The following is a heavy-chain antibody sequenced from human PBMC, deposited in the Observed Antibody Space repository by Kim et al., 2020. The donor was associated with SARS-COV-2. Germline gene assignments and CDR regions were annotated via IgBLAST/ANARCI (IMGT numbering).Heavy chain of an antibody. Sequence: GGSLRLSCAAFGFTFSTYSVNWVRQAPGKGLEWVSFISTSSSYIYYTDSVKGRFTISRDDAKNSLYLQMNSLRAEDTAVYYCARKTDGSGTYYWEDAFD. CDR2: ISTSSSYI. V-gene: IGHV3-21*01. D-gene: IGHD1-26*01. J-gene: IGHJ3*02. CDR3: ARKTDGSGTYYWEDAFD. CDR1: GFTFSTYS.